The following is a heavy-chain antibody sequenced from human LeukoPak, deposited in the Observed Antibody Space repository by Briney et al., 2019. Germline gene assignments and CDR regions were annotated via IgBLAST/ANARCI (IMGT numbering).Heavy chain of an antibody. CDR2: INSDGSST. D-gene: IGHD5-12*01. V-gene: IGHV3-74*01. Sequence: GGSLRLSCAASAFTFRSFWMHWVRQAPGKGLVWVSRINSDGSSTTYAGSVKGRFTISRDNAKNTLYLQMNSLRVEDTAVYYCVKDRPTWPIDYWGQGTLVTVSS. CDR3: VKDRPTWPIDY. CDR1: AFTFRSFW. J-gene: IGHJ4*02.